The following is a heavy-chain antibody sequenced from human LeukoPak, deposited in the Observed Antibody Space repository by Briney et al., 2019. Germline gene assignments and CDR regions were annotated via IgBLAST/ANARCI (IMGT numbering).Heavy chain of an antibody. CDR2: ITPIFGTA. V-gene: IGHV1-69*13. J-gene: IGHJ4*02. Sequence: ASVKVSCKASGGTFSSYAISWVRQAPGQGLEWMGGITPIFGTANYAQKFQGRVTITADESTSTAYMELSSLRSEDTAVYYCARDRRYCSGGSCYLPYDLDYWGQGTLVTVSS. CDR3: ARDRRYCSGGSCYLPYDLDY. D-gene: IGHD2-15*01. CDR1: GGTFSSYA.